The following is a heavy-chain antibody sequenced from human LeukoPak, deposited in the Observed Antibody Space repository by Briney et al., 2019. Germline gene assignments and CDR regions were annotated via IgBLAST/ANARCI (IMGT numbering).Heavy chain of an antibody. D-gene: IGHD4-17*01. CDR3: ARLGVTTKIFDY. CDR2: IYYSGST. CDR1: GGSICSYY. J-gene: IGHJ4*02. Sequence: TTSETLSLTCTVSGGSICSYYWSWIRQPPGKGLEWIGYIYYSGSTNYNPSLKSRVTISVDTSKNQFSLKLSSVTAADTAVYYCARLGVTTKIFDYWGQGTLVTVSS. V-gene: IGHV4-59*01.